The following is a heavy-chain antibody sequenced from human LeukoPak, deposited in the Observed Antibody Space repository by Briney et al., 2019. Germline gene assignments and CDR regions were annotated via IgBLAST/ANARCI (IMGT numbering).Heavy chain of an antibody. V-gene: IGHV3-30*04. CDR3: ARGGRMGDYSGYDY. D-gene: IGHD5-12*01. Sequence: GGSLRLSCAASGFTFSSYAMHWVRQAPGKGLEWVAVISYDGSNKYYADSVKGRFTISRDNSKNTLYLQMNSLRAEDTAVYYCARGGRMGDYSGYDYWGQGTLVTVSS. CDR1: GFTFSSYA. J-gene: IGHJ4*02. CDR2: ISYDGSNK.